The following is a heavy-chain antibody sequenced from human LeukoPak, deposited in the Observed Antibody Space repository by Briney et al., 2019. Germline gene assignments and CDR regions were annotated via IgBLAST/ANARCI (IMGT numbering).Heavy chain of an antibody. J-gene: IGHJ5*02. V-gene: IGHV1-2*02. CDR2: INPNSGGT. CDR3: ARGVLPGIAAAPYEFDP. D-gene: IGHD6-13*01. Sequence: EASVKVSCKASGYTFTGYYMHWVRQAPGQGLEWMGWINPNSGGTNYAQKFQGRVTMTRDTSISTAYMELSRLRSDDTAVYYCARGVLPGIAAAPYEFDPWGQGTLVTVSS. CDR1: GYTFTGYY.